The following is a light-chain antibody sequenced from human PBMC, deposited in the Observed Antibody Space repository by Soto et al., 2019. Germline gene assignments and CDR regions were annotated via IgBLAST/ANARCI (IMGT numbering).Light chain of an antibody. CDR2: GAS. V-gene: IGKV3-20*01. CDR3: QQYGGSRWT. CDR1: QSVSSN. Sequence: EIVMTQSPATLSVSPGERATLSCRASQSVSSNLAWYQQKPGQAPRLLIYGASNRATGIPDRFSGSGSGTDFTLTISRLEPEDFAVYYCQQYGGSRWTFGQGTRVDI. J-gene: IGKJ1*01.